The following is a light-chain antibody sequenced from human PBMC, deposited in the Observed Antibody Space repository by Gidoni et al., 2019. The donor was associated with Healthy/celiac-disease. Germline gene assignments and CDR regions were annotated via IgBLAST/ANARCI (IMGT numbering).Light chain of an antibody. V-gene: IGKV1-27*01. CDR1: QGISNY. J-gene: IGKJ2*01. CDR2: AAS. Sequence: DIQMTQSPSSLSASVGDRVTITCRASQGISNYLAWYQQKPGKVPKLLIYAASTLQSGVPSRFSGSGSGTDFTLTISSLQPEDVATYYCQKYNSAPPEYTFXQXTKLEIK. CDR3: QKYNSAPPEYT.